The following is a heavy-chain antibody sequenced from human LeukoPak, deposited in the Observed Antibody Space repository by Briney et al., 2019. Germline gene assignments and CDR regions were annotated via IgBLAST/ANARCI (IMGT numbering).Heavy chain of an antibody. V-gene: IGHV6-1*01. J-gene: IGHJ6*03. CDR1: ADSVSSNCAA. Sequence: SQTLSLTCAISADSVSSNCAAWNWIRQSPSRGLEWLGRAYYRSKWYNDYAVSVKSRITINPDTSKNPFSLQLNSVTPEDTAVYYCARDLNKSQYYGSGSRRTAYYYYYYMDVWGKGTTVTVSS. D-gene: IGHD3-10*01. CDR2: AYYRSKWYN. CDR3: ARDLNKSQYYGSGSRRTAYYYYYYMDV.